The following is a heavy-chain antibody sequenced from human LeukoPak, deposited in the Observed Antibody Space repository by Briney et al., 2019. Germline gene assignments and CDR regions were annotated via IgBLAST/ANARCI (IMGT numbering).Heavy chain of an antibody. CDR2: ISGSGGST. CDR1: GFTFSSYA. CDR3: AKASRRLGYCSSTSCYAPGSYYYMDV. D-gene: IGHD2-2*01. J-gene: IGHJ6*03. V-gene: IGHV3-23*01. Sequence: GGSLRLSCAASGFTFSSYAMSWVRQSPGKGLEWVSAISGSGGSTYYADSVKGRFTISRDNSKNTLYLQMNSLRAEDTAVYYCAKASRRLGYCSSTSCYAPGSYYYMDVWGKGTTVTVSS.